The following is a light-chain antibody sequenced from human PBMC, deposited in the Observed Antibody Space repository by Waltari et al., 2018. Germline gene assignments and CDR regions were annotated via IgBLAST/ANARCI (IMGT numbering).Light chain of an antibody. CDR3: CSYANSRTVI. J-gene: IGLJ2*01. Sequence: QSALTQPASVSGSPGQSITISCTGTNSDVGGFNYVSWYQQHPGKAPKLVIYEVTHRPSGASFHFSGSKSGNTASLTISGLQAEDEADYYCCSYANSRTVIFGGGTKLTVL. CDR1: NSDVGGFNY. CDR2: EVT. V-gene: IGLV2-14*01.